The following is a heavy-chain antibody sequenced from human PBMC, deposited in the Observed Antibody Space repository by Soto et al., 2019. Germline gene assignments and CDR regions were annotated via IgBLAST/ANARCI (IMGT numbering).Heavy chain of an antibody. Sequence: VQLVESGGGSVQPGGSLRLSCAASGFTFNIHWMHWVRQSPGKGLVWVSRISNDGSRTTNADPVKGRFTISRDNAKNTVYLEMNSLRAEDSAVYYCARDRAEGGHAWIDSWGQGTLVTVSS. CDR2: ISNDGSRT. CDR3: ARDRAEGGHAWIDS. CDR1: GFTFNIHW. D-gene: IGHD5-12*01. V-gene: IGHV3-74*01. J-gene: IGHJ5*01.